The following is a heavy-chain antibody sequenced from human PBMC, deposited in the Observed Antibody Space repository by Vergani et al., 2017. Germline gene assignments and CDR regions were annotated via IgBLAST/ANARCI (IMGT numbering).Heavy chain of an antibody. CDR1: GDSISTYY. CDR2: VHYSGSS. CDR3: AKVYEYCSSTSCSTGAFDI. J-gene: IGHJ3*02. Sequence: QVQLQESGPGLVKPSETLSLTCSVSGDSISTYYWSWIRQPPGKRLEWIGFVHYSGSSNYNPSLRSRVTISVDTSKNQLSLKLSSVTAADTAVYYCAKVYEYCSSTSCSTGAFDIWGQGTMVTVSS. D-gene: IGHD2-2*01. V-gene: IGHV4-59*01.